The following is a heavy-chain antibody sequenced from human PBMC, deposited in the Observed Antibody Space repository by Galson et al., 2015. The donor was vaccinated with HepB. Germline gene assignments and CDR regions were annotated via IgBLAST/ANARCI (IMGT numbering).Heavy chain of an antibody. Sequence: SLRLSCAASGFTFSSYGMHWVRQAPGKGLEWVAFIRYDGSNKYYADSVKGRFTISRDNSKNMLYLQMNSLRAEDTAVYYCAKDFYGRVTMTIFDYWGQGTLVTVSS. D-gene: IGHD4/OR15-4a*01. CDR2: IRYDGSNK. J-gene: IGHJ4*02. CDR1: GFTFSSYG. CDR3: AKDFYGRVTMTIFDY. V-gene: IGHV3-30*02.